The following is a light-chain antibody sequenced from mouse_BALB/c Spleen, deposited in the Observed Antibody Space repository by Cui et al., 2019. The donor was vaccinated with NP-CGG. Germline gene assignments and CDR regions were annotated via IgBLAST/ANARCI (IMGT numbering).Light chain of an antibody. J-gene: IGLJ1*01. CDR3: ALWYSNHWV. Sequence: QAVVTKESALTTSPGETVTLTCRSSTGAVTTSTYANWVQEKPDHLFTGLIGGTNNRAPGVPARFSGSLIGDKAALTITGAQTEDEAIYFCALWYSNHWVFGGGTKLTVL. CDR1: TGAVTTSTY. V-gene: IGLV1*01. CDR2: GTN.